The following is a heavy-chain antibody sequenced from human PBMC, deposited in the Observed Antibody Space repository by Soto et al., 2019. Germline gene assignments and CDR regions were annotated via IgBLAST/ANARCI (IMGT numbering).Heavy chain of an antibody. CDR1: GYTFTSYD. Sequence: QVQLVQSGAEVKKPGALVKVSCKASGYTFTSYDINWVRQATGQGLEWMGWMNPNSGNTGYAQKFQGRVTMTRNTSISTAYMELSSLRSEDTAVYYCARSIKGWGYDYDYGMDVWGQGTTVTVSS. CDR3: ARSIKGWGYDYDYGMDV. D-gene: IGHD5-12*01. V-gene: IGHV1-8*01. CDR2: MNPNSGNT. J-gene: IGHJ6*02.